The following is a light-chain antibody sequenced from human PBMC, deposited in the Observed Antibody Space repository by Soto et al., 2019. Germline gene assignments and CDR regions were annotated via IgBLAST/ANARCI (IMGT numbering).Light chain of an antibody. CDR1: QRVSRN. V-gene: IGKV3-11*01. J-gene: IGKJ5*01. Sequence: IVMTQSPATLSVSPGERATLSCRASQRVSRNLAWYQQKPGQAPRLLIYDASNRATGIPARFSGSGSGTDFTLTISSLEPEDFAVYYCQQRSNWPPKITFGQGTRLENK. CDR3: QQRSNWPPKIT. CDR2: DAS.